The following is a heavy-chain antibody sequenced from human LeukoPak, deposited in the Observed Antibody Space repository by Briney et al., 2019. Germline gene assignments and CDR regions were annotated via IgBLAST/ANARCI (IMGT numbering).Heavy chain of an antibody. CDR2: LSYDGSNK. Sequence: GGPLRLSCAASGFTFSSYGMHWVRKAPGKGLGWVAVLSYDGSNKYYADSVKGRFTISRDNSKNTLYLQMNSLRAEDTAVYYCAKVSYAAAAGEHDYWGQGTLVTVSS. J-gene: IGHJ4*02. D-gene: IGHD6-13*01. V-gene: IGHV3-30*18. CDR1: GFTFSSYG. CDR3: AKVSYAAAAGEHDY.